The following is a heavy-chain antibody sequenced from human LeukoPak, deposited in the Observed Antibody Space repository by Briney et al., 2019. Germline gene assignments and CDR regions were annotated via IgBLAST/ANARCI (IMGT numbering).Heavy chain of an antibody. CDR2: IYYSGST. J-gene: IGHJ4*02. D-gene: IGHD3-10*01. CDR3: ARTNYGSGSYFDY. CDR1: GGSLNGHY. Sequence: SETLSLTCAVYGGSLNGHYWSWIRQSPGKGLEWIGYIYYSGSTYYNPSLKSRVTISVDTSKNQFSLKLSSVTAADTAVYYCARTNYGSGSYFDYWGQGTLVTVSS. V-gene: IGHV4-34*09.